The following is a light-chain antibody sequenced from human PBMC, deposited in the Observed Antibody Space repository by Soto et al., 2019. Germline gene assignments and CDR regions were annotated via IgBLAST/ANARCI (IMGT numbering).Light chain of an antibody. J-gene: IGLJ2*01. Sequence: QSVLTQPPSASGSPGQSVTISCTGTSSDVGGYNYVSWYQQHPGKAPKLMIYEVSKRPSGVPDRLSGSKSGNTASLTVSGLQVEDEADYYCASYTGSDTLGFGGGTKVTVL. CDR1: SSDVGGYNY. CDR3: ASYTGSDTLG. V-gene: IGLV2-8*01. CDR2: EVS.